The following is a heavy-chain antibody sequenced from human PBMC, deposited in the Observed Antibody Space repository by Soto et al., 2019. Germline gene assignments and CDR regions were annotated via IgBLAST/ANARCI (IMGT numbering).Heavy chain of an antibody. D-gene: IGHD2-15*01. CDR2: IYWDDDK. Sequence: FGSTLVNPPQTPPPAPTLSWFSPRPSGGGGGWIRQPPGKALEWLALIYWDDDKRYSPSLKSRLTITKDTSKNQVVLTMTNMDPVDTATYYCAHRLIFKPGGFDYWGQGTLVTAPQ. J-gene: IGHJ4*02. CDR1: WFSPRPSGGG. V-gene: IGHV2-5*02. CDR3: AHRLIFKPGGFDY.